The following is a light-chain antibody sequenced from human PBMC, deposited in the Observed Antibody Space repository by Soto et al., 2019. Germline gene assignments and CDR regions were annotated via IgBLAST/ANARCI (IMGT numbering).Light chain of an antibody. V-gene: IGKV1-39*01. CDR1: QSISNY. CDR2: AAS. Sequence: DIQMTQSPSSLSASVGDRVTITCRASQSISNYLNWYQQKLGKAPKLLIYAASSLQSGVPSRFSGSGSGTDFTLTISSLQPEDFATYSCQQSYSTPPYTFGQGTKLEIK. CDR3: QQSYSTPPYT. J-gene: IGKJ2*01.